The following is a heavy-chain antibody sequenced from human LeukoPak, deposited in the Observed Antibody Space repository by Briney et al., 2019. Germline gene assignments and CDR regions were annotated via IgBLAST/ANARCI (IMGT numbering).Heavy chain of an antibody. Sequence: GGSLRLSCAASGLTFSTYFMHWARQAPGKGLEGVADIPSDGSHTFYVESVKGRFTISRDNSKNTLYLQMNSLRAEDTAVYFCARERQDTILHSGAFDIWGQGTMVTVSS. CDR1: GLTFSTYF. D-gene: IGHD2-21*01. J-gene: IGHJ3*02. CDR2: IPSDGSHT. CDR3: ARERQDTILHSGAFDI. V-gene: IGHV3-30-3*01.